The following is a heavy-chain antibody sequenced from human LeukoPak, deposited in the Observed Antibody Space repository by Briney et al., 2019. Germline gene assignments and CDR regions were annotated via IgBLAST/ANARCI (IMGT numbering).Heavy chain of an antibody. Sequence: PGGSLRLSCAASGFTFSSYWMNWVRQAPGKGLEWVSSISSRSSSIYYADSVKGRFTISRDDAKNSLYLQMNSLRAEDTAVYFCAREPTVTTSGYWGQGTLVTVSS. J-gene: IGHJ4*02. CDR3: AREPTVTTSGY. CDR2: ISSRSSSI. D-gene: IGHD4-17*01. CDR1: GFTFSSYW. V-gene: IGHV3-21*01.